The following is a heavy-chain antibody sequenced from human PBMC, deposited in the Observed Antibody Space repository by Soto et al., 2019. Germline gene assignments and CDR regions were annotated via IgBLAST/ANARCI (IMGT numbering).Heavy chain of an antibody. V-gene: IGHV4-38-2*01. CDR2: IYHTGST. J-gene: IGHJ4*02. CDR3: ARRGSSGTPVDY. D-gene: IGHD1-26*01. CDR1: GYSISNGYY. Sequence: WVTLSLTCDVAGYSISNGYYWGWIRQPPGKGLEWIGNIYHTGSTYYNPSLKSRVTISVDKSKNQFSLKRSSVTAADTAVYYCARRGSSGTPVDYWGQGTLVTVSS.